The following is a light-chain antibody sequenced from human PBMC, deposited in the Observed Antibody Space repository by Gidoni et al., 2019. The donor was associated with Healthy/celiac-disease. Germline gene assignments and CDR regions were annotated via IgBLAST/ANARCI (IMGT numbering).Light chain of an antibody. CDR2: AAS. CDR1: HSISSY. CDR3: QQSYSTPWT. Sequence: DIQMTQSPSSLSASVGDRVTITCRASHSISSYLNWYQQKPGKAPKLLIYAASSLQSGVPSRFSGSGSGTDFTLTISRLQPEDFATYYCQQSYSTPWTFGQGTKVEIK. J-gene: IGKJ1*01. V-gene: IGKV1-39*01.